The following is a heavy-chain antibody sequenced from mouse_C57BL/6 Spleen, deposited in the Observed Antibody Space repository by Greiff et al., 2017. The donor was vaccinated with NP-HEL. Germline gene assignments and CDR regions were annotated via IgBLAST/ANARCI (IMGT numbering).Heavy chain of an antibody. D-gene: IGHD1-1*01. J-gene: IGHJ2*01. CDR3: ARNYGSDDYFDY. CDR1: GYTFTSYW. CDR2: IDPSDSET. Sequence: QVQLKQPGAELVRPGSSVKLSCKASGYTFTSYWMHWVKQRPIQGLEWIGNIDPSDSETHYNQKFKDKATLTVDKSSSTAYMQLSSLTSEDSAVYYCARNYGSDDYFDYWGQGTTLTVSS. V-gene: IGHV1-52*01.